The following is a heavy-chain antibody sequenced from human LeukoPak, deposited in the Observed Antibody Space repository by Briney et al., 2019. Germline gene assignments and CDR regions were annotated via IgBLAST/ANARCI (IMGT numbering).Heavy chain of an antibody. J-gene: IGHJ4*02. CDR3: ARDGYSSGWSLGYFDY. Sequence: GGSLRLSCAASGFTFSSYGMHWVRQAPGKGLEWVPVIWYDGSNKYYADSVKGRFTISRDNSKNRLYLQMNSLRAEDTAVYYCARDGYSSGWSLGYFDYWGQGTLVTVSS. D-gene: IGHD6-19*01. CDR1: GFTFSSYG. V-gene: IGHV3-33*01. CDR2: IWYDGSNK.